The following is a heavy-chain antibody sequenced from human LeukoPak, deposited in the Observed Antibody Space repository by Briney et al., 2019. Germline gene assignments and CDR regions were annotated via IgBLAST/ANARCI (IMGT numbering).Heavy chain of an antibody. CDR1: GYTFTGYY. Sequence: ASVKVSCKASGYTFTGYYMHWVRQAPGQGLEWMGWINPNSGSTNYAQKFQGRVTMTRDTSISTAYMELSRLRSDDTAVYYCARELRAVAGNLVGYWGQGTLVTVSS. D-gene: IGHD6-19*01. J-gene: IGHJ4*02. CDR3: ARELRAVAGNLVGY. V-gene: IGHV1-2*02. CDR2: INPNSGST.